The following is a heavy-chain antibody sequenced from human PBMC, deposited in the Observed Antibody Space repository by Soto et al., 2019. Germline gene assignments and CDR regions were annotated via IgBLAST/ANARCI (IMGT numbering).Heavy chain of an antibody. CDR3: ARGLNWNYIMNWLDT. V-gene: IGHV5-51*01. D-gene: IGHD3-16*01. Sequence: GESLKISCRTSGYSFPTYWIAWVRQRPGKGLEWMGAVYPGDSDTKYSPSFQGHVTISADRSIGTAFLQWSSLNASDTAMYYCARGLNWNYIMNWLDTWGKGTLVTVSS. CDR1: GYSFPTYW. CDR2: VYPGDSDT. J-gene: IGHJ5*02.